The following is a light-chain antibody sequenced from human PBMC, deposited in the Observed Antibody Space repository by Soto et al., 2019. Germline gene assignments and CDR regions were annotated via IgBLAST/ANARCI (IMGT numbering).Light chain of an antibody. Sequence: DIPITQSPSSLSASVGDRVTISCQARQDITDYLNWYQHKPGKAPRLLIYDASNLETGVPSRFSGSGSWTDFTLTISSLQPEYIAPYYWQQSEALVLRFGGGTKVEIK. V-gene: IGKV1-33*01. J-gene: IGKJ4*02. CDR2: DAS. CDR1: QDITDY. CDR3: QQSEALVLR.